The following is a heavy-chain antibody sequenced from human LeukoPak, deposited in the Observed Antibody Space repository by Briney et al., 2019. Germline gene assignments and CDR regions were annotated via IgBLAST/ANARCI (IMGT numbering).Heavy chain of an antibody. CDR3: ARHGPLYEYFYYNMDV. CDR2: QYYSGST. CDR1: GDSISSYY. D-gene: IGHD5/OR15-5a*01. J-gene: IGHJ6*02. V-gene: IGHV4-59*08. Sequence: PSETLSLTCTVSGDSISSYYWSWIRQPPGKGLEWIGYQYYSGSTDYNPSLKSRVTISVDTSKNQFSLKLSSVTAADTAVYYCARHGPLYEYFYYNMDVWGQGTTVTVSS.